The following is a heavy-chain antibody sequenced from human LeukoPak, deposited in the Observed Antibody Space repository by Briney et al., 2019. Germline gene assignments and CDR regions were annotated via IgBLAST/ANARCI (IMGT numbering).Heavy chain of an antibody. Sequence: GRSLGLSCAASGFTFSSYGMHWVRQAPGKGLEWVAVISYDGSNKYYADSVKGRFTISRDNSKNTLYLQMNSLRAEDTAVYYCAELRSDGDYWGQGTLVTVSS. CDR3: AELRSDGDY. CDR2: ISYDGSNK. J-gene: IGHJ4*02. CDR1: GFTFSSYG. V-gene: IGHV3-30*18. D-gene: IGHD5-12*01.